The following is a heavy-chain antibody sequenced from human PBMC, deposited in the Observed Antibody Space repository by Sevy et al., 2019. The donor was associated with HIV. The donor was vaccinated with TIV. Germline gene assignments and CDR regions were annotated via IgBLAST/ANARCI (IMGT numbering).Heavy chain of an antibody. J-gene: IGHJ6*02. Sequence: GGSLRLSCATSGFTFNVYSMYWVRQAPGKGLEWVSSISSTFSINYADSVKGRFTISRDKSKNTLYLQMNSLRAEDTAVYYCAKGDSTFYGMDVWGQGTTVTVSS. V-gene: IGHV3-21*04. CDR2: ISSTFSI. CDR1: GFTFNVYS. CDR3: AKGDSTFYGMDV. D-gene: IGHD2-2*01.